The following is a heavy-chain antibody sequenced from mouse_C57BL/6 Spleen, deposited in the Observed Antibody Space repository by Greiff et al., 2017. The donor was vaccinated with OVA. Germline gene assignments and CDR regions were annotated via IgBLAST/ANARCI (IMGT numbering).Heavy chain of an antibody. CDR1: GFTFSDYY. V-gene: IGHV5-16*01. Sequence: EVQRVESEGGLVQPGRSMKLSCTASGFTFSDYYMAWVRQVPEKGLEWVANINYDGSSTYYLDSLKSRFIISRDNAKNILYLQMSSLKSEDTATYYCARVNYGSSPGWFAYWGQGTLVTVSA. CDR2: INYDGSST. J-gene: IGHJ3*01. CDR3: ARVNYGSSPGWFAY. D-gene: IGHD1-1*01.